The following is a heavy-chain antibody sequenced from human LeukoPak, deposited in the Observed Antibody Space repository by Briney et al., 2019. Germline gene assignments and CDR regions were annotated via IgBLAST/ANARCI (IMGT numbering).Heavy chain of an antibody. CDR1: GFTFSSYG. CDR2: IWYDGNNK. V-gene: IGHV3-33*01. CDR3: ARDLYYYDSSGLEFGY. J-gene: IGHJ4*02. D-gene: IGHD3-22*01. Sequence: GSLRLPCAASGFTFSSYGMHWVRQAPGKGLEWVAIIWYDGNNKYYADSVKGRFTISRDNSKNTLYLQMNSLRAEDTAVYYCARDLYYYDSSGLEFGYWGQGTLVTVSS.